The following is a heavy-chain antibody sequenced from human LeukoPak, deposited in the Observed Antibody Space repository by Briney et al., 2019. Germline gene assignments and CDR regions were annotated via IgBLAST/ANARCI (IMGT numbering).Heavy chain of an antibody. V-gene: IGHV3-21*01. CDR3: ARGKGILTGYYMT. CDR2: ISSSSSYI. Sequence: PGGSLRLSCAASGFTFSSYSMNWVRQAPGKGLEWVSSISSSSSYIYYADSVKGRFTISRDNAKNSLYLQMNSLRAEDTAVYYCARGKGILTGYYMTWGQGTLVTVSS. CDR1: GFTFSSYS. D-gene: IGHD3-9*01. J-gene: IGHJ5*02.